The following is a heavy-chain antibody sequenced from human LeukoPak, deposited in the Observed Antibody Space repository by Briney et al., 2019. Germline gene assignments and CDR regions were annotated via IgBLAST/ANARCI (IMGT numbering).Heavy chain of an antibody. J-gene: IGHJ3*02. Sequence: SETLSLTCTVSGGSISSSSYYWGWIRQPPGKGLEWIARLYYGGNTYYNPSLNGRLTMNVDTSKNQLSLTLRSVTAADAALYFCARRAKSRAFDIWGQGTMVTVS. CDR2: LYYGGNT. CDR1: GGSISSSSYY. D-gene: IGHD3-10*01. CDR3: ARRAKSRAFDI. V-gene: IGHV4-39*01.